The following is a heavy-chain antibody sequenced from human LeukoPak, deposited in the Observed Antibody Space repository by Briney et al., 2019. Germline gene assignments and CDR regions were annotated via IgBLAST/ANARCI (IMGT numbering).Heavy chain of an antibody. CDR1: GFIFSDYY. J-gene: IGHJ3*02. CDR2: ISSSSSYI. D-gene: IGHD4-17*01. Sequence: GSLRLSCIVSGFIFSDYYMDWVRQAPGKGLEWVSPISSSSSYIYYADSVRGRFTISRDNAKNSLYLQMNSLRAEDTAVYYCARDIDYGDLDAFDIWGQGTMVAVSS. CDR3: ARDIDYGDLDAFDI. V-gene: IGHV3-21*01.